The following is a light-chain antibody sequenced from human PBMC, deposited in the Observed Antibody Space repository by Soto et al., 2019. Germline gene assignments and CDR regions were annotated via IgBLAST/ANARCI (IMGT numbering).Light chain of an antibody. Sequence: EIVFPQSRATLSLCPGESATLSGRASQNVDSNYLAWYQQKPGQAPRIIIFGASGRATGIPDRFSGSGSGTDFTLTISRLEPEDFAVYYCQQYGSLSWTFGQGTKVDIK. CDR1: QNVDSNY. V-gene: IGKV3-20*01. J-gene: IGKJ1*01. CDR3: QQYGSLSWT. CDR2: GAS.